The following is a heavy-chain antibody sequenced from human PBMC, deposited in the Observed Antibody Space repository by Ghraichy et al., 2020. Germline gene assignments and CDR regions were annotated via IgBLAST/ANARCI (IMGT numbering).Heavy chain of an antibody. V-gene: IGHV4-39*01. CDR3: ARGFITGTARAFFDY. J-gene: IGHJ4*02. CDR2: TSSGGNT. D-gene: IGHD1-14*01. CDR1: GGSISTTGYY. Sequence: SETLSLTCTVSGGSISTTGYYWRWIRRPPGKGLERTGSTSSGGNTDYNPSLKSRVTISVDTSENQFFLKLNSVTAADTAVYFCARGFITGTARAFFDYWGRGAPGTVST.